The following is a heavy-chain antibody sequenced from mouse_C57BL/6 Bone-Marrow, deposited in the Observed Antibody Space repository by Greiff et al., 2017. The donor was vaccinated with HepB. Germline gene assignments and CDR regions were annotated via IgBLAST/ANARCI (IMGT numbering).Heavy chain of an antibody. Sequence: EVQLVESGAGLVKPGGSLKLSCAASGFTFSSYAMSWVRQTPEKRLEWVAYISSGGDYTDYADTVKGRSTISTDKARNTLYLQMSRLKSEDTAMYYCTREPDYGGRGTALTVSA. CDR1: GFTFSSYA. CDR2: ISSGGDYT. V-gene: IGHV5-9-1*02. CDR3: TREPDY. J-gene: IGHJ2*01.